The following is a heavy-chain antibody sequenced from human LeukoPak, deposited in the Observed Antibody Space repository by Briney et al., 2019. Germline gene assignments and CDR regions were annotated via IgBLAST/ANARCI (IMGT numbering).Heavy chain of an antibody. CDR3: AKASSPLYGDPIDY. CDR1: GFTFSSYA. Sequence: PGGSLRLSCAASGFTFSSYAMSWVRQAPGRGLEWVSAISGSGGSTYYADSVKGRFTISRDNSKNTLYLQMNSLRAEDTAVYYCAKASSPLYGDPIDYWGQGTLVTVSS. D-gene: IGHD4-17*01. CDR2: ISGSGGST. J-gene: IGHJ4*02. V-gene: IGHV3-23*01.